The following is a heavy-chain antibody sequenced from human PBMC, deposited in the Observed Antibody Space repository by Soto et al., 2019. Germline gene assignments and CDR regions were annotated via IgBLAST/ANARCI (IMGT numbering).Heavy chain of an antibody. CDR3: ARSSGGSGKLWNYYGMDV. D-gene: IGHD3-10*01. CDR1: GFTFSSYA. J-gene: IGHJ6*02. Sequence: GGSLRLSCAASGFTFSSYAMSWVRQAPGKGLEWVSTISSSGGSTHYADSVKGRFTISRDNAKNSLYLQMNSLRAEDTAVYYCARSSGGSGKLWNYYGMDVWGQGTTVTVSS. CDR2: ISSSGGST. V-gene: IGHV3-23*01.